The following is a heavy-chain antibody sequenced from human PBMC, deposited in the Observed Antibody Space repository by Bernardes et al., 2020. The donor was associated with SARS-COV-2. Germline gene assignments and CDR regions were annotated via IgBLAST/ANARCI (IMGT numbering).Heavy chain of an antibody. CDR1: GASISSRNYC. CDR2: LYYNGIT. J-gene: IGHJ4*02. Sequence: ETLSLTCSVSGASISSRNYCWGWIRQPPGRGLEWIGTLYYNGITYSNPSLKSRVTISVDTSKNEFSLKLNSVTAADTSVYYCAVYAGGTSYVGVHWGRGIQVTVSS. D-gene: IGHD1-26*01. V-gene: IGHV4-39*01. CDR3: AVYAGGTSYVGVH.